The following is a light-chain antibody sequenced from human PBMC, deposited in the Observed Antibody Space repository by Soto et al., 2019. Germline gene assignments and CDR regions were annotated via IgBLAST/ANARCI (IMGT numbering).Light chain of an antibody. CDR3: CSYAGSYSYA. CDR2: EVS. V-gene: IGLV2-14*01. J-gene: IGLJ1*01. CDR1: TSDVGGYDY. Sequence: QSVLTQPASVSGSPGQSITISCTGTTSDVGGYDYVSWYQHHAGKGPKLLLFEVSNRPSGVSTRFSGSKSGNTASLTISGLQAEDEADYYCCSYAGSYSYAFATGTKVTV.